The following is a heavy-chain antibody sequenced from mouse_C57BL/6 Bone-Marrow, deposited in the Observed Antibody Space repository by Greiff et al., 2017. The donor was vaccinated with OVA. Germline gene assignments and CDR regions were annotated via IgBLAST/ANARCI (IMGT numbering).Heavy chain of an antibody. CDR1: GYSITSGYY. CDR2: ISYDGSD. V-gene: IGHV3-6*01. CDR3: ARGDYYGSSYAGYFDY. J-gene: IGHJ2*01. Sequence: VQLKESGPGLVKPSQSLSLTCSVTGYSITSGYYWNWIRQFPGNKLEWMGYISYDGSDNYNPSLKNRISITRDTSKNQFFLKLNSVTTEDTATYYCARGDYYGSSYAGYFDYWGQGTTLTVSS. D-gene: IGHD1-1*01.